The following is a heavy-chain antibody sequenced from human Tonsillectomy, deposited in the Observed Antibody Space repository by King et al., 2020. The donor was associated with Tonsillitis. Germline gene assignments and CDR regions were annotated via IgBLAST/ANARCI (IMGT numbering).Heavy chain of an antibody. CDR2: INSDGSST. J-gene: IGHJ6*03. CDR1: GFTFSKYW. D-gene: IGHD1-26*01. CDR3: ARESEQWELGDYYYYMDV. V-gene: IGHV3-74*01. Sequence: DVQLVESGGGLVQPGGSLRLSCAASGFTFSKYWMHWVRQVLGKGLVWVSRINSDGSSTSYADSVKGRFTISRDNAKNTLYLQMNSLRAEDTAVYYCARESEQWELGDYYYYMDVWGKGTTVTVSS.